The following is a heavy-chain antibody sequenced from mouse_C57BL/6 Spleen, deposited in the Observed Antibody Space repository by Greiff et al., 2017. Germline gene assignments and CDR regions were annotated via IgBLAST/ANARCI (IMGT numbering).Heavy chain of an antibody. Sequence: QVQLQQPGAELVMPGASVKLSCKASGYTFTSYWMHWVKQRPGQGLEWIGEIDPSDSYTNYNQKFKGKSTLTVDKSSSTAYMQLSSLTSEDSAVYYGARAGDGYYVRLMDYWGQGTSVTVSS. CDR2: IDPSDSYT. J-gene: IGHJ4*01. D-gene: IGHD2-3*01. V-gene: IGHV1-69*01. CDR1: GYTFTSYW. CDR3: ARAGDGYYVRLMDY.